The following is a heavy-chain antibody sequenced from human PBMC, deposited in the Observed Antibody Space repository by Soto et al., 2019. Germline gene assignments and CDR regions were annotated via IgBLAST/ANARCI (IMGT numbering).Heavy chain of an antibody. Sequence: PGGSLRLSCAASGFTFSSYAMSWVRQAPGKGLEWVSAISGSGGSTYYADSVKGRFTISRDNSKNTLYLQMNSLRAEDTAVYYCAKDIGPPNHLYYFDYWGQGTLVTVSS. CDR2: ISGSGGST. CDR3: AKDIGPPNHLYYFDY. CDR1: GFTFSSYA. D-gene: IGHD3-16*02. V-gene: IGHV3-23*01. J-gene: IGHJ4*02.